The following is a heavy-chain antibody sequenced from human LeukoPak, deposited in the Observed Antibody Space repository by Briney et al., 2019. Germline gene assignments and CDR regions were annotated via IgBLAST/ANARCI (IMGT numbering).Heavy chain of an antibody. D-gene: IGHD5-24*01. J-gene: IGHJ4*02. CDR2: IYSGGST. CDR1: GFTVSCNY. Sequence: GGSLRLSCAASGFTVSCNYMSWVRRAPGKGLEWVSVIYSGGSTYYADSVKGRFTISRDNSKNTLYLQMNSLRAEDTAVYYCAKDPERWLQLRLGFSDWGQGTLVTVSS. V-gene: IGHV3-66*01. CDR3: AKDPERWLQLRLGFSD.